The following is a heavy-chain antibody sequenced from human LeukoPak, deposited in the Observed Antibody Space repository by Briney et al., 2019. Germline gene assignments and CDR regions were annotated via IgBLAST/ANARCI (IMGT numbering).Heavy chain of an antibody. CDR2: ISAYNGNT. J-gene: IGHJ6*02. V-gene: IGHV1-18*01. Sequence: ASVKVSCKASGYTFTSYGISWVRQAPGQGLEWMGWISAYNGNTNYAQKFQGRVTITADESTSTAYMELSSLRSEDTAVYYCARGEYQLLQYYYYYGMDVWGQGTTVTVSS. CDR3: ARGEYQLLQYYYYYGMDV. CDR1: GYTFTSYG. D-gene: IGHD2-2*01.